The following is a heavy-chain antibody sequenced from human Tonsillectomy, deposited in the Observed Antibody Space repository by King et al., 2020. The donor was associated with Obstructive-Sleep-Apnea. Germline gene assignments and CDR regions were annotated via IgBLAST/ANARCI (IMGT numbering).Heavy chain of an antibody. CDR2: ISISSRTI. Sequence: VQLVESGGGLVQPGGSLRLSCAASGFTFRSYSMNVVRQAPGKGLEWVSYISISSRTIYYADSVKGRFTISRDKAKNSLYLQMNSLRAEDTAVYYCAIRKVIWGQGTMVTVSS. V-gene: IGHV3-48*01. CDR3: AIRKVI. J-gene: IGHJ3*02. CDR1: GFTFRSYS. D-gene: IGHD1-14*01.